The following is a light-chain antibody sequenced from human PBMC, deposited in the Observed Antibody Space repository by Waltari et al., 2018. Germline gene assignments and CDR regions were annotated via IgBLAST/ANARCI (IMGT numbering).Light chain of an antibody. Sequence: QSALTQPTSVSGSPGQSVTISCTGTSRDVAFYNYVSWYQQYPGKVPQLLIYDVSYRPSGVSSRFSGSKSGNTASLTISGLQADDEADYYCNSYTGSSSWMFGGGTKLTVL. CDR1: SRDVAFYNY. J-gene: IGLJ3*02. CDR3: NSYTGSSSWM. V-gene: IGLV2-14*01. CDR2: DVS.